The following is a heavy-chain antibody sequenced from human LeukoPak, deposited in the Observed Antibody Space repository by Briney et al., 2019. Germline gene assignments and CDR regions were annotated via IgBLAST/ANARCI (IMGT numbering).Heavy chain of an antibody. CDR1: GYTFTSYY. J-gene: IGHJ4*02. CDR2: INPSGGST. V-gene: IGHV1-46*01. CDR3: VRSVGSSGWYGEFDY. D-gene: IGHD6-19*01. Sequence: ASVKVSCKASGYTFTSYYMHWVRQASGHGLEWMGIINPSGGSTSYVQKLQGRVTMTRDTSTSTVYMEVSSLRSEDTAVYFCVRSVGSSGWYGEFDYWGQGTLVTVSS.